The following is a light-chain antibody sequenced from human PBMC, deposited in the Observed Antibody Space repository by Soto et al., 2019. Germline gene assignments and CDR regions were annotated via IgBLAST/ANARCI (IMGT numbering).Light chain of an antibody. V-gene: IGLV2-14*03. Sequence: QSALTQPASVSGSPGQSITISCTGTSSDTGAYNYVSWYQQHPGKAPKLMIYDVNIRPSGVSNRFSGSKSGNTASLTISGLQAEDEADYYCTSWTTSTTMIFGGGTKVTVL. CDR2: DVN. J-gene: IGLJ2*01. CDR1: SSDTGAYNY. CDR3: TSWTTSTTMI.